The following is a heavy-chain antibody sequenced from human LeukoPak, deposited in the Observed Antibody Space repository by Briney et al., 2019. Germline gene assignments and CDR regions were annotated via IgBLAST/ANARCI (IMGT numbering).Heavy chain of an antibody. J-gene: IGHJ6*03. Sequence: SETLSLTCAVYGGSFSGYCWSWIRQPPGKGLEWIGEINHSGSTNYNPSLKSRVTISVDTSKNQFSLKLSSVTAADTAAYYCAREVAARPPYYYYYMDVWGKGTTVTVSS. CDR1: GGSFSGYC. CDR2: INHSGST. V-gene: IGHV4-34*01. D-gene: IGHD6-6*01. CDR3: AREVAARPPYYYYYMDV.